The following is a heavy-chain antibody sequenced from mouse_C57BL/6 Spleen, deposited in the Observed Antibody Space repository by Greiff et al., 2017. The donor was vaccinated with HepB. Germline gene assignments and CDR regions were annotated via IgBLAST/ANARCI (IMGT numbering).Heavy chain of an antibody. CDR2: IRLKSDNYAT. V-gene: IGHV6-3*01. J-gene: IGHJ2*01. CDR3: TGLIFDY. Sequence: EVQLQQSGGGLVQPGGSMKLSCVASGFTFSNYWMNWVRQSPEKGLEWVAQIRLKSDNYATHYAESVKGRFTISRDDSKSSVYLQMNNLRAEDTGIYYCTGLIFDYWGQGTTLTVSS. CDR1: GFTFSNYW.